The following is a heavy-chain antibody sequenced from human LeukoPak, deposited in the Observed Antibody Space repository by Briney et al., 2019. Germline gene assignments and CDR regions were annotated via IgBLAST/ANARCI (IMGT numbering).Heavy chain of an antibody. CDR3: ARGRMAGTYVFDY. CDR1: GYSFTSYW. J-gene: IGHJ4*02. CDR2: IIPIFGTA. Sequence: KISCKGSGYSFTSYWISWVRQAPGQGLEWMGGIIPIFGTANYAQKFQGRVTITADESTSTAYMELSSLRSEDTAVYYCARGRMAGTYVFDYWGQGTLVTVSS. D-gene: IGHD6-19*01. V-gene: IGHV1-69*01.